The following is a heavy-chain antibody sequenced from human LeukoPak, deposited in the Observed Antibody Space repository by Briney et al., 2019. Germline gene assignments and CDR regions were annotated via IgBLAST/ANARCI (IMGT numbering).Heavy chain of an antibody. V-gene: IGHV3-48*01. J-gene: IGHJ4*02. Sequence: SGGSLRLSCAASGFTFSSYSMNWVRQAPGKGLEWVSYISSSSSTIYYADSVKGRFTISRDNAKNSLYLQMNSLRAEDTAVYYCARDPDYYGSGSYYNWGQGTLVTVSS. CDR2: ISSSSSTI. CDR3: ARDPDYYGSGSYYN. CDR1: GFTFSSYS. D-gene: IGHD3-10*01.